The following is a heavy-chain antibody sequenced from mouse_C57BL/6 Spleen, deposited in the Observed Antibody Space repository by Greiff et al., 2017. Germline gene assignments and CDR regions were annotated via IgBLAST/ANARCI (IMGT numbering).Heavy chain of an antibody. CDR3: ARGGLRRSYAMDY. CDR1: GYTFTSYW. D-gene: IGHD2-4*01. J-gene: IGHJ4*01. CDR2: IDPSDSYT. V-gene: IGHV1-69*01. Sequence: QVQLKQPGAELVMPGASVKLSCKASGYTFTSYWMHWVKQRPGQGLEWIGEIDPSDSYTNYNQKFKGKSTLTVDKSSSPAYMQRSSLTSEDSAVYYWARGGLRRSYAMDYWGQGTSVTVSS.